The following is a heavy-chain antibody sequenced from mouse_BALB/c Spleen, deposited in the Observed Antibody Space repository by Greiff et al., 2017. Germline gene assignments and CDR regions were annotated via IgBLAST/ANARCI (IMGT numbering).Heavy chain of an antibody. J-gene: IGHJ1*01. V-gene: IGHV1S137*01. D-gene: IGHD1-1*01. CDR1: GYTFTDYA. Sequence: QVHVKQSGAELVRPGVSVKISCKGSGYTFTDYAMHWVKQSHAKSLEWIGVISTYYGDASYNQKFKGKATMTVDKSSSTAYMELARLTSEDSAIYYCARPNPSTSSYWYFDVWGAGTTVTVSS. CDR2: ISTYYGDA. CDR3: ARPNPSTSSYWYFDV.